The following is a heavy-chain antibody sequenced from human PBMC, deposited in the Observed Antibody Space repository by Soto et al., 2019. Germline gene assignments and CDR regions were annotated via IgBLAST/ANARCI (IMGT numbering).Heavy chain of an antibody. D-gene: IGHD3-22*01. Sequence: PGGSLRLSCAASGFTFGTYAMSWVRQAPGKGLEWVSAISGSGGSTYYADSVKGRFTISRDNSKNTLYLQMNSLRAEDTAVYYCAKWGYDSSGYFPYSYGMDVWGQGTTVTVSS. CDR3: AKWGYDSSGYFPYSYGMDV. CDR2: ISGSGGST. J-gene: IGHJ6*02. V-gene: IGHV3-23*01. CDR1: GFTFGTYA.